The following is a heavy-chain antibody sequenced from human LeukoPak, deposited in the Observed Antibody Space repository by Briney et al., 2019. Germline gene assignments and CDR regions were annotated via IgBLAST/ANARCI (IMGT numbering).Heavy chain of an antibody. D-gene: IGHD3-22*01. CDR1: GFTFSSYA. CDR2: ISYDGSNK. CDR3: ASTTTYYYDSSGRDFDY. Sequence: PGGSLRLSCAASGFTFSSYAMHWVRQAPGKGLEWVAVISYDGSNKYYADSLKGRFTISRDNARNSLYLQMNSLRAEDTAVYYCASTTTYYYDSSGRDFDYWGQGTLVTVSS. J-gene: IGHJ4*02. V-gene: IGHV3-30-3*01.